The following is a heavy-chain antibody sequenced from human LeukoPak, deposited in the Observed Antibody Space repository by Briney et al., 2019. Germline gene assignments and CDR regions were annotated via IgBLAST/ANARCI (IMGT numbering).Heavy chain of an antibody. Sequence: ASVKVSCKASGYSFTGYFIHWVRQAPGQGLEWMGCIDPNSGDTKYAQKFQGRVIMPRDTSTRTAYMELSRLRSDDTAVYFCARSGSTGYSLDYWGQGTLVTVSS. D-gene: IGHD3-22*01. V-gene: IGHV1-2*02. J-gene: IGHJ4*02. CDR2: IDPNSGDT. CDR1: GYSFTGYF. CDR3: ARSGSTGYSLDY.